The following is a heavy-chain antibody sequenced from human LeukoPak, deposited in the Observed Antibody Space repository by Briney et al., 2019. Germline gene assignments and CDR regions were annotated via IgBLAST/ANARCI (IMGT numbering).Heavy chain of an antibody. J-gene: IGHJ6*04. CDR3: ARGNVIMVRGVRDNYYYGMDV. CDR2: INHSGST. Sequence: PSETLSLTCAVYGGSFSGYYCSWIRQPPGKGLEWIGEINHSGSTNYNPSLKSRVTISVDTSKNQFSLKLSSVTAADTAVYYCARGNVIMVRGVRDNYYYGMDVWGKGTTVTVSS. V-gene: IGHV4-34*01. CDR1: GGSFSGYY. D-gene: IGHD3-10*01.